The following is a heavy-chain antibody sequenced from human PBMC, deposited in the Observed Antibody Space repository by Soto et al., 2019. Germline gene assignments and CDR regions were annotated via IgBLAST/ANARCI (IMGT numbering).Heavy chain of an antibody. CDR2: IYYSGST. CDR1: GGSISSSSYY. CDR3: ARQTYCSSTSCYPFSNWFDP. Sequence: QLQLQDSGPGLVKPSETLSLTCTVSGGSISSSSYYWGWIRQPPGKGLEWIGSIYYSGSTYYNPSLKSRVTISVDTSKNQFSLKLSSVTAADTAVYYCARQTYCSSTSCYPFSNWFDPWGEGTLVTVSS. V-gene: IGHV4-39*01. D-gene: IGHD2-2*01. J-gene: IGHJ5*02.